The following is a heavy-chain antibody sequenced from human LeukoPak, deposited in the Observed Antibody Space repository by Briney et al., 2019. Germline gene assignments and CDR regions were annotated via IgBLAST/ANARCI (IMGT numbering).Heavy chain of an antibody. CDR2: INPSGGRT. CDR1: GYTFTSYY. D-gene: IGHD5-18*01. CDR3: ARDYGGVYSYDLGYAFDI. J-gene: IGHJ3*02. V-gene: IGHV1-46*01. Sequence: ASVKVSCKASGYTFTSYYMHWVRQAAGQGVEWMGIINPSGGRTSYPQRFPGRGTMTRATSTSTIKVELSNLRSEDTAVYYCARDYGGVYSYDLGYAFDIWGQRTMVTASS.